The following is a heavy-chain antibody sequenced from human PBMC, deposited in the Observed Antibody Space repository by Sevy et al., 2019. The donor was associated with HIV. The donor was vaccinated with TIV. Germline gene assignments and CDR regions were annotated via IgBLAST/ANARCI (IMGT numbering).Heavy chain of an antibody. CDR2: ISSSSSYI. CDR3: ARDTRAGLGMDV. Sequence: GGSLRLSCAASGFTFSSYSMNWVRQAPGKGLEWVSSISSSSSYIYYADSVKGRFTISRDNAKNSLYLQMNSLRAEDTAVYYCARDTRAGLGMDVWGLGTTVTVSS. CDR1: GFTFSSYS. J-gene: IGHJ6*02. D-gene: IGHD3-9*01. V-gene: IGHV3-21*01.